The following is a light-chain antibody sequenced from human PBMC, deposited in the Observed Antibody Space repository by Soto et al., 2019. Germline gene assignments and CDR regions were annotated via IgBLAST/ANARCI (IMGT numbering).Light chain of an antibody. CDR2: GAS. J-gene: IGKJ1*01. Sequence: EIVMTQSPATLSVSPGERATLSCRASQSVRSNLAWHQQKPGQAPRLLIYGASTRATGIPVRFSGSGSGTEFTLTISSLQSEDFAVYYCQQYSNWPSRTFGQGTKVDIK. CDR3: QQYSNWPSRT. CDR1: QSVRSN. V-gene: IGKV3-15*01.